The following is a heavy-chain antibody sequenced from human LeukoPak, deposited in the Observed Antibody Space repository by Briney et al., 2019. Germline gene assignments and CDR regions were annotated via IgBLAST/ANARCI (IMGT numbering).Heavy chain of an antibody. CDR2: ISPSGGST. J-gene: IGHJ6*03. Sequence: ASVKVSCKAFGYTFTSNYMHWVRQAPGQGPEWMGVISPSGGSTTYAQKFQGRVTLTRDMSTSTDYLELSSLRAEDTAVYYCAKDLSYYYMDVWGKGTTVTISS. CDR1: GYTFTSNY. CDR3: AKDLSYYYMDV. V-gene: IGHV1-46*01.